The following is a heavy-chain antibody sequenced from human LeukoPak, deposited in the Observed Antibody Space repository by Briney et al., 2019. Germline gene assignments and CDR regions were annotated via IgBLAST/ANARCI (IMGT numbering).Heavy chain of an antibody. CDR1: GYTFTGYY. CDR3: AARVEGCSYGFGIYYFDC. J-gene: IGHJ4*02. Sequence: GASVKVSCKASGYTFTGYYMHWVRQAPGQGLEWMGWINPNSGGTNYAQKLQGRVTMTTDTSTSTAYMELRSLRSDDTAVYYCAARVEGCSYGFGIYYFDCWGQGTLVTVSS. D-gene: IGHD5-18*01. V-gene: IGHV1-2*02. CDR2: INPNSGGT.